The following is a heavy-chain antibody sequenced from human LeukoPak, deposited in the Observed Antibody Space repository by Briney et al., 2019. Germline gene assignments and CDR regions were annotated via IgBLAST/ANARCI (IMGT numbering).Heavy chain of an antibody. Sequence: PSETLSLTCTVSGGSISSYYWSWIRQPPGQGLEGIGYIYYSGSTNYNPSLKSRVTISVDTSKNQFSLKLSSVTAADTAVYYCARDADYYYYYMDVWGKGTTVTVSS. CDR2: IYYSGST. CDR3: ARDADYYYYYMDV. CDR1: GGSISSYY. J-gene: IGHJ6*03. V-gene: IGHV4-59*12.